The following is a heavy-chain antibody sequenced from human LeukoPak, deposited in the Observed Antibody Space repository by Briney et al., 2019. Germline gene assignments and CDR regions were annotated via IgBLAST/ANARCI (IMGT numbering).Heavy chain of an antibody. CDR2: ISGSGGST. CDR3: AKLRGKGKSDAFDI. J-gene: IGHJ3*02. Sequence: GGSLRLSCEASGFTFRSYWMHWVRQVPGKGLEWVSAISGSGGSTYYADSVKGRFTISRDNSKNTLYLQMNSLRAEDTAVYYCAKLRGKGKSDAFDIWGQGTMVTVSS. V-gene: IGHV3-23*01. CDR1: GFTFRSYW. D-gene: IGHD4-23*01.